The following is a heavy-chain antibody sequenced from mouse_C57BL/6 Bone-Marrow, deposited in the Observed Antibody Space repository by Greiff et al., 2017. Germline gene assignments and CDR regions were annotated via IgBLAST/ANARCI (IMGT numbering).Heavy chain of an antibody. J-gene: IGHJ1*03. CDR2: INYDGSST. Sequence: DVKLVESEGGLVQPGSSMKLSCTASGFTFSDYYMAWVRQVPEKGLEWVANINYDGSSTYYLDSLKSRFIISRDNAKNILYLQMSSLKSEDTATYYCARDRWAHWCFDVWGTGTTVTVSS. D-gene: IGHD3-1*01. V-gene: IGHV5-16*01. CDR3: ARDRWAHWCFDV. CDR1: GFTFSDYY.